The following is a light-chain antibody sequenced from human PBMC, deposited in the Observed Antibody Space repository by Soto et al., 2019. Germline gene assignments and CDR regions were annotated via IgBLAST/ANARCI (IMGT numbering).Light chain of an antibody. V-gene: IGKV3-20*01. J-gene: IGKJ4*01. Sequence: PGERATLSCRASQTVGRDYLAWFQQKPGQPPRLIVYNAFTTAAGIPDRFSGSGSGADFTLTINTLEPEDFAVYYCHQYAFSPLTFGGGTKVQI. CDR2: NAF. CDR1: QTVGRDY. CDR3: HQYAFSPLT.